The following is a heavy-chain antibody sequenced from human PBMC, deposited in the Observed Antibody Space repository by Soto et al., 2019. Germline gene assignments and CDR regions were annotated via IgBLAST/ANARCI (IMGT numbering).Heavy chain of an antibody. Sequence: QVQLVESGGGVVQPGRSLRLSCAASGFTFSSYAMHWVRQAPGKGLEWVAVISYDGGNKYYADSVKGGFTISRDNSKNTLYLQMNNLKAEETAVYYCARGRGPYYYYGMDVWGQGTTVTVSS. V-gene: IGHV3-30-3*01. D-gene: IGHD3-10*01. CDR1: GFTFSSYA. CDR3: ARGRGPYYYYGMDV. J-gene: IGHJ6*02. CDR2: ISYDGGNK.